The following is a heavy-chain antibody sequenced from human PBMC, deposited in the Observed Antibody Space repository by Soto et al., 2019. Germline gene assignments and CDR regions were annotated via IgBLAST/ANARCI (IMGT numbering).Heavy chain of an antibody. CDR1: GFTFSGSS. CDR3: QLRDNMDV. J-gene: IGHJ6*04. Sequence: EVQLVESGGGLVRPGGSLKVSCTVSGFTFSGSSIHWVRHSSGRGLEWVGRMRSGAKNFAKEDGASMKDRFIISRDDSKNTAYLEMNSLTADDTAVYYCQLRDNMDVWGKGTTV. CDR2: MRSGAKNFAK. V-gene: IGHV3-73*01.